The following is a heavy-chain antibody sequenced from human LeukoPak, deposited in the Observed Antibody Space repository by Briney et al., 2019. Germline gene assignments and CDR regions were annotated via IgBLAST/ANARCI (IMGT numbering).Heavy chain of an antibody. CDR2: IDDVGSGT. CDR1: GFTLSSNW. J-gene: IGHJ5*01. Sequence: GGSLRLSCAVSGFTLSSNWMHWVRQVPGKGLEWVSRIDDVGSGTSYADSVKGRFTISRDDAKNTVYLQMNSLRAEDTAVYYCATVFDFWGQGTLVTVSS. V-gene: IGHV3-74*01. CDR3: ATVFDF. D-gene: IGHD2-21*02.